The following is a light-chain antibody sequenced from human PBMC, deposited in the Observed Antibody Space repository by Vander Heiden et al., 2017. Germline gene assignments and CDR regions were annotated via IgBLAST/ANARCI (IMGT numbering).Light chain of an antibody. CDR1: QDISNY. J-gene: IGKJ5*01. CDR2: DAS. V-gene: IGKV1-33*01. Sequence: DIQMTQSPSSLSASVGDRVTITCQASQDISNYLNWYQQKPGKAPKLLIYDASKLETGVPSRFSGSGSGTDFTFTISSLQPEDIATYYCQQYDNLPPHFGQGTRLXIK. CDR3: QQYDNLPPH.